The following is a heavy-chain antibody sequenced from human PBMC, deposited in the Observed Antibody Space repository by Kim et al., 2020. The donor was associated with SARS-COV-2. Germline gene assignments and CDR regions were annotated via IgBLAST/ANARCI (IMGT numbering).Heavy chain of an antibody. CDR2: INDIGNT. D-gene: IGHD2-8*02. J-gene: IGHJ3*02. CDR1: GGSMTVYY. V-gene: IGHV4-59*01. Sequence: SETLSLTCTVSGGSMTVYYWNWIRQAPGKGLEWIGCINDIGNTKYNPSLKSRVIVTVDASKSQFSLGLSSVTSADTAVYYCAIDGWAGGAFVGFDICGRG. CDR3: AIDGWAGGAFVGFDI.